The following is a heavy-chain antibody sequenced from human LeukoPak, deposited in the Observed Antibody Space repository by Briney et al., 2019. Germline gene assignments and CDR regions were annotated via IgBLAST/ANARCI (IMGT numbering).Heavy chain of an antibody. CDR2: INTNTGNP. J-gene: IGHJ4*02. V-gene: IGHV7-4-1*02. Sequence: ASVTVSCTASGYTFTSYAMNWVRQAPGQGLEWMGWINTNTGNPTYAQGFTGRFVFSLDTSVSTAYLQISSLKAEDTAVYYCARVLYYDILTGYQPIRYYFDYWGQGTLVTVSS. CDR1: GYTFTSYA. CDR3: ARVLYYDILTGYQPIRYYFDY. D-gene: IGHD3-9*01.